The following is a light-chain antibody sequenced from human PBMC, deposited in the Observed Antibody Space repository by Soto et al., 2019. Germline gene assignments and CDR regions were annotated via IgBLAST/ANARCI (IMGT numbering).Light chain of an antibody. CDR2: AAS. CDR1: KPIVSY. V-gene: IGKV1-39*01. J-gene: IGKJ2*01. CDR3: QQSYSSPYT. Sequence: IQMTQSPSSLSASLGGRVTITSRPSKPIVSYLNWYQQTPGRAPALLISAASTLQSGVPSRFSGSGSGTDFTLTISSLQPEDFATYYCQQSYSSPYTFGQGTKLEIK.